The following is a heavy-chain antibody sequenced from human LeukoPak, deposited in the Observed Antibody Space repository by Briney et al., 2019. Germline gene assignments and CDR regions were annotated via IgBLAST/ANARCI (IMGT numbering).Heavy chain of an antibody. V-gene: IGHV1-2*02. J-gene: IGHJ4*02. CDR3: ARAQYCSSTRCYTLDY. CDR1: GYTFTGYY. CDR2: INPNSGGT. D-gene: IGHD2-2*02. Sequence: ASVKVSCKASGYTFTGYYVHWVRQAPGQGVDWMGWINPNSGGTSYAQKFQGRVTMTRDTSISTAYVELSRLRSDDTALYFCARAQYCSSTRCYTLDYWGQGTPVTVSS.